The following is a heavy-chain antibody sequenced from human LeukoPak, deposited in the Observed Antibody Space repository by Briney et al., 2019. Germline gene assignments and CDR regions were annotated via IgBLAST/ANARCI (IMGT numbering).Heavy chain of an antibody. CDR1: GFTFSSYS. J-gene: IGHJ4*02. D-gene: IGHD5-18*01. V-gene: IGHV3-21*01. CDR2: ISSSSSYI. CDR3: ARDAAQYSYSYYFDY. Sequence: PGGSLRLSCAASGFTFSSYSMNWVRQAPGKGLEWVSSISSSSSYIYYADSVKGRFTISRDNAKNSLYLQMNSLRAEDTAVYYCARDAAQYSYSYYFDYWGQGTLVTVSS.